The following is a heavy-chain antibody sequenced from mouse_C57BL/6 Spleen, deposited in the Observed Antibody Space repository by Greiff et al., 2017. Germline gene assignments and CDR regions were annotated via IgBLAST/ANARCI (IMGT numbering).Heavy chain of an antibody. D-gene: IGHD2-2*01. V-gene: IGHV1-77*01. J-gene: IGHJ2*02. CDR1: GYTFTDYY. CDR2: IGPGSGST. Sequence: QVQLQQSGAELVKPGASVKISCKASGYTFTDYYINWVKQRPGQGLEWIGKIGPGSGSTYYNEKFKGKATLTADKSSSTAYIPLSSLTSEDSAVYFCASSEGYDFYYFDCGSQGPSLTVSS. CDR3: ASSEGYDFYYFDC.